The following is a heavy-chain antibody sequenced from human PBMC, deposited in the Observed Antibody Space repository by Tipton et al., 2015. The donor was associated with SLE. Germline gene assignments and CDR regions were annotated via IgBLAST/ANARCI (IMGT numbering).Heavy chain of an antibody. CDR2: INTNTGNP. CDR1: GYTFNSYS. J-gene: IGHJ4*02. D-gene: IGHD2-21*01. CDR3: AREVIHFDY. Sequence: VQLVQSGSELKKPGASVKVSCKASGYTFNSYSMNWVRQAPGQGLEWVGWINTNTGNPTYAQGFTGRFVLSVDPSVSTAYLQISNLKTEDTAVYYCAREVIHFDYWGPGNPGHRLL. V-gene: IGHV7-4-1*02.